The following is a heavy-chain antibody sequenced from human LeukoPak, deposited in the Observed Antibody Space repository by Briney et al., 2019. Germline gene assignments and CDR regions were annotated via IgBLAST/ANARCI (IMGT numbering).Heavy chain of an antibody. J-gene: IGHJ5*02. CDR2: IKGDGSST. V-gene: IGHV3-74*01. CDR3: ARSDWFDP. Sequence: PGGSLRLSCAASGFTFSGYWMHWVRQAAGKGLVWVSRIKGDGSSTSYADSVKGRFTIFRDNAKNTLYLQMNSLRAEDTAVYYCARSDWFDPWGQGTLVTVSS. CDR1: GFTFSGYW.